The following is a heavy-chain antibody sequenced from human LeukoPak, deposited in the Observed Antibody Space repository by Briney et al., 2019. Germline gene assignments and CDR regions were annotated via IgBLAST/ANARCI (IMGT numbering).Heavy chain of an antibody. CDR2: ISGSGGST. D-gene: IGHD4-17*01. J-gene: IGHJ6*02. CDR1: GFTFSSYA. Sequence: PGGSLRLSCAASGFTFSSYAMSWVRQAPGKGLKWVSAISGSGGSTYYADSVKGRFTISRDNSKNTLYLQMNSLRAEDTAVYYCAKGGDGDYYYYYGMDVWGQGTTVTVSS. V-gene: IGHV3-23*01. CDR3: AKGGDGDYYYYYGMDV.